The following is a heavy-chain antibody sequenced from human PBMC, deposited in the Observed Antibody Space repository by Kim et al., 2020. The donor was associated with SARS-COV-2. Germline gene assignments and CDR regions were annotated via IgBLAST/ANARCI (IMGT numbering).Heavy chain of an antibody. CDR2: IYSGGST. CDR1: GFTVSSNY. CDR3: ARSRLLRYFDWNTASGFDP. V-gene: IGHV3-53*01. Sequence: GGSLRLSCAASGFTVSSNYMSWVRQAPGKGLEWVSVIYSGGSTYYADSVKGRFTISRDNSKNTLYLQMNSLRAEDTAVYYCARSRLLRYFDWNTASGFDPWGQGTLVTVSS. D-gene: IGHD3-9*01. J-gene: IGHJ5*02.